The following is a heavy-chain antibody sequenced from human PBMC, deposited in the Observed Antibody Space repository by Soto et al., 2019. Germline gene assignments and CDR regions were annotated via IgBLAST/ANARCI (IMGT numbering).Heavy chain of an antibody. J-gene: IGHJ3*02. CDR2: ISGSGGST. V-gene: IGHV3-23*01. CDR1: GFTFSSYA. CDR3: AKSLSIDYGDWIDAFDI. Sequence: GGSLRLSCAASGFTFSSYAMSWVRQAPGKGLEWVSAISGSGGSTYYADSVKGRFTISRDNSKNTLYLQMNSLRAEDTAVYYCAKSLSIDYGDWIDAFDIWGQGTMVTVSS. D-gene: IGHD4-17*01.